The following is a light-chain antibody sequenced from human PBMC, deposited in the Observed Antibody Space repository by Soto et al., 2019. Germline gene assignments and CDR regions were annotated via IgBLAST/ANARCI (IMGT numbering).Light chain of an antibody. CDR3: QQYGRSGFT. Sequence: EIVLTQSPGTLSLSPGERATLSCRASQSVSSSYLAWYQQKPGQAPRLLIYGASSRATGIPDRFSGSWSGTDFTLTISRLEPEDFAVYYCQQYGRSGFTFGPGTKVDIK. V-gene: IGKV3-20*01. CDR2: GAS. CDR1: QSVSSSY. J-gene: IGKJ3*01.